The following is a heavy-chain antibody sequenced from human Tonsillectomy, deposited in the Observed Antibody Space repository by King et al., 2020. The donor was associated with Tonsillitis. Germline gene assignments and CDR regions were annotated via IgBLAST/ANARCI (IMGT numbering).Heavy chain of an antibody. CDR2: LWFDGSNK. CDR1: RLTFSSDV. CDR3: VDYYMDV. J-gene: IGHJ6*03. V-gene: IGHV3-33*08. Sequence: VQLVESGGGVVQPGRSLRLPCAASRLTFSSDVMLWVRQAPGKGLEWVAGLWFDGSNKYYADSVKGRFTISRDNSKNTLYLQMNSLRAEDTAVYHCVDYYMDVWGKGTTVTVSS.